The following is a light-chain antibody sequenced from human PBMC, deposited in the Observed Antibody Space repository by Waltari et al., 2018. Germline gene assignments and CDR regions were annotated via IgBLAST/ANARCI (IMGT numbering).Light chain of an antibody. CDR2: GVS. Sequence: QSAPTQPPSVSGSPGQSVTISCTGTSSDVGGYNYVSWYQQLPGKAPKLMIYGVSNLPSGVSDRFSGSKSGNTASLTISGLQAEDEADYYCCSYTTTGTFVFGGGTKLTVL. J-gene: IGLJ6*01. CDR1: SSDVGGYNY. CDR3: CSYTTTGTFV. V-gene: IGLV2-14*01.